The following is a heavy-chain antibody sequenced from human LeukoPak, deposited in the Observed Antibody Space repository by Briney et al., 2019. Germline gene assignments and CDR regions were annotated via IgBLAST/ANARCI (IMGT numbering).Heavy chain of an antibody. V-gene: IGHV4-59*12. Sequence: SETLSLTCTVSGGSISSYYWSWIRQPPGKGLEWIGYIYYSGSTNYNPSLKSRVTISVDTSKNQFSLKLSSVTAADTAVYYCARASTRGYRPLYWGQGTLVTVSS. D-gene: IGHD5-18*01. J-gene: IGHJ4*02. CDR3: ARASTRGYRPLY. CDR1: GGSISSYY. CDR2: IYYSGST.